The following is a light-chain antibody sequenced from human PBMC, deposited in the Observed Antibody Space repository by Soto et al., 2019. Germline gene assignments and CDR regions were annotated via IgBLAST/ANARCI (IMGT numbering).Light chain of an antibody. V-gene: IGKV3-20*01. Sequence: EIVLTQSPGTLSLTPGERATLSCRASQTVRNNYLAWYQQKPGQAPRLLIYDASSRATGIPDRFSGGGSGTEFTLTISSLQSEDFVVYYCQQYNSWPPITFGQGTKVDI. J-gene: IGKJ1*01. CDR3: QQYNSWPPIT. CDR1: QTVRNNY. CDR2: DAS.